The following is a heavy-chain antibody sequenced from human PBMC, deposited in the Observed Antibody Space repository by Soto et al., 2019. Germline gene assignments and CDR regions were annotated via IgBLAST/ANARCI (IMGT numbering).Heavy chain of an antibody. J-gene: IGHJ5*02. CDR1: GYTFTDYG. Sequence: QVQLVQSGAEVKKPGASVKVSCKASGYTFTDYGISWVRQAPGQGLEWMGWISPYTGDTKYPQRLQDRVTVTADTSTSTAYMELRSLKSDDTAVYYCAKTGGWNWFDPWGQGTLVSVSS. V-gene: IGHV1-18*01. CDR3: AKTGGWNWFDP. D-gene: IGHD6-19*01. CDR2: ISPYTGDT.